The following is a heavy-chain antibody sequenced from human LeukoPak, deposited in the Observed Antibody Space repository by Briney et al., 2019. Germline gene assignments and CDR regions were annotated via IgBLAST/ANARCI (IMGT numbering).Heavy chain of an antibody. J-gene: IGHJ4*02. CDR1: GFTFTSSA. Sequence: ASVKVSCKASGFTFTSSAVQWVRQARGQRLEWIGWIVVGSGNTNYAQKFQERVTITRDMSTSTAYMELSSLRSEGTAVYYCAADYGSGSYVDFDYWGQGTLVTVSS. V-gene: IGHV1-58*01. CDR3: AADYGSGSYVDFDY. D-gene: IGHD3-10*01. CDR2: IVVGSGNT.